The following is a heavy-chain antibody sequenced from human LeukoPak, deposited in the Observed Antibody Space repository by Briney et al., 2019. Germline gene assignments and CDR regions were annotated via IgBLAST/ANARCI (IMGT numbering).Heavy chain of an antibody. CDR1: GYTFITYW. D-gene: IGHD1-20*01. CDR2: IYPGDSDT. Sequence: GESLQISCKGSGYTFITYWIGWVRQMPGKGVEWMGIIYPGDSDTRYSPSFQGQVTISADKSISTAYLQWSSLKASDTAMYYCARAITGTDRLVDYWGQGTLVTVSS. V-gene: IGHV5-51*01. CDR3: ARAITGTDRLVDY. J-gene: IGHJ4*02.